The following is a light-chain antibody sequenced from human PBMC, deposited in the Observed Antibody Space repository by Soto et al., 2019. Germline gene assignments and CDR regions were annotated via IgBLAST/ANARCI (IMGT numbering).Light chain of an antibody. J-gene: IGKJ5*01. V-gene: IGKV1-39*01. Sequence: DIQMTQSPSSLSASVGDRFTITCRASQSISSYLNWYQQKPGKAPKLLIYAASSLQSGVPSRFSGSGSGTDFTLTISSLQPEDFATYYCQQSYSTPNFGQGTRLEI. CDR3: QQSYSTPN. CDR1: QSISSY. CDR2: AAS.